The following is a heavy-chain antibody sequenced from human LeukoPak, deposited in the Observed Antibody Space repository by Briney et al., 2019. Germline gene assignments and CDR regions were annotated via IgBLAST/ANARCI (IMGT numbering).Heavy chain of an antibody. CDR2: ISSSSSYI. V-gene: IGHV3-21*01. J-gene: IGHJ4*02. D-gene: IGHD3-16*02. Sequence: KPGGSLRLSCAASGFTFSSYSMNWVCQAPGKGLEWVSSISSSSSYIYYADSVKGRFTISRDNAKNSLYLQMNSLRAEDTAVYYCARDHTVSWGSYRYNDYWGQGTLVTVSS. CDR3: ARDHTVSWGSYRYNDY. CDR1: GFTFSSYS.